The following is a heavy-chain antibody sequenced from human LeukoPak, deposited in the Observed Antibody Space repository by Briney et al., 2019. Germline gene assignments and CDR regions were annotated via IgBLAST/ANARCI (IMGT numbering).Heavy chain of an antibody. D-gene: IGHD4-23*01. CDR1: GFTFSSYS. Sequence: GGSLRLSCAASGFTFSSYSINWVRQAPGKGLEWVSGISWNSGSIGYADSVKGRFTISRDNAKNSLYLQMNSLRAEDTALYYCAKDGGYGGNLNYYYYGMDVWGQGTTVTVSS. J-gene: IGHJ6*02. CDR3: AKDGGYGGNLNYYYYGMDV. CDR2: ISWNSGSI. V-gene: IGHV3-9*01.